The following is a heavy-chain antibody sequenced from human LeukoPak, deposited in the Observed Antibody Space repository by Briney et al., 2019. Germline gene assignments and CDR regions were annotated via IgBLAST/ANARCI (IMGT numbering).Heavy chain of an antibody. V-gene: IGHV3-33*01. CDR3: ARAGEGFDT. D-gene: IGHD3-10*01. J-gene: IGHJ3*02. CDR2: IWYDGSNK. CDR1: GFTFSNYG. Sequence: PGGSLRLSCAASGFTFSNYGMHWVRQAPGKGLEWVAVIWYDGSNKYYGDSVKGRSTISRDNSKNILYLQMSSLRAEDTAVYYCARAGEGFDTWGQGTMVTVSS.